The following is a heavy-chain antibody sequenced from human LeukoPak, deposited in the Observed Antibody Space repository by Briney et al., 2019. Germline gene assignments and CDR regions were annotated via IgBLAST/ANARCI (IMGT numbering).Heavy chain of an antibody. Sequence: SQTLSLTCAVSGGSISSSGYSWSWIRQPPGKGLEWIGSMYYGGTTNYKPSLKSRVTISADTSRNQFSLKLRFVTAADTAVYYCARRHDFWSDNVVDDFEIWGRGAMVTVSS. CDR1: GGSISSSGYS. CDR2: MYYGGTT. CDR3: ARRHDFWSDNVVDDFEI. V-gene: IGHV4-61*08. J-gene: IGHJ3*02. D-gene: IGHD3-3*01.